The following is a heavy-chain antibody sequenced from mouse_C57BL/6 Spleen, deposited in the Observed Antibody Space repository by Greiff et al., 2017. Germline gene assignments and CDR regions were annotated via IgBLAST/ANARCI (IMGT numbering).Heavy chain of an antibody. CDR1: GYTFTDYN. V-gene: IGHV1-18*01. CDR3: AGRELGRVRGFAY. D-gene: IGHD4-1*01. CDR2: INPNNGGT. J-gene: IGHJ3*01. Sequence: VQLQQSGPELVKPGASVKIPCKASGYTFTDYNMDWVKQSHGKSLEWIGDINPNNGGTIYNQKFKGKATLTVDKSSSTAYMELRSLTSEDTAVYYCAGRELGRVRGFAYWGQGTLVTVSA.